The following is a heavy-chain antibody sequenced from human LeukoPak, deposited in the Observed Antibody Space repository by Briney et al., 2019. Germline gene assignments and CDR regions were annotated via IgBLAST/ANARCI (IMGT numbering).Heavy chain of an antibody. Sequence: PSETLSLTCTVSGDSITDSYWSWIRQAPGTGLEWIGYLSYNRGTNYNPSLQSRVTISVGPSRNQFSLKLTSVTAADTAVYYCARVGHPTQRRVLSAVTIPTAGAFDFWGQGTLVTVSS. D-gene: IGHD4-17*01. J-gene: IGHJ3*01. V-gene: IGHV4-59*08. CDR1: GDSITDSY. CDR2: LSYNRGT. CDR3: ARVGHPTQRRVLSAVTIPTAGAFDF.